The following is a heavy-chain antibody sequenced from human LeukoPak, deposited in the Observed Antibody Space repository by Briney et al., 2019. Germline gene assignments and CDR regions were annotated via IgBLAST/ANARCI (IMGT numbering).Heavy chain of an antibody. Sequence: GASVKVSCKASGGTFSSYAISWVRQAPGQGLEWMGGIIPIFGTANYAQKFQGRVTITADESTSTAYMEPSSLRSEDTAVYYCARHRSYQLLYESGVNWFDPWGQGTLVTVSS. CDR1: GGTFSSYA. CDR3: ARHRSYQLLYESGVNWFDP. V-gene: IGHV1-69*13. D-gene: IGHD2-2*02. J-gene: IGHJ5*02. CDR2: IIPIFGTA.